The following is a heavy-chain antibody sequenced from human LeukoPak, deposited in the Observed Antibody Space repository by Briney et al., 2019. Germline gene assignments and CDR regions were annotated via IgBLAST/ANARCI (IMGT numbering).Heavy chain of an antibody. V-gene: IGHV4-34*01. CDR1: GGSFSGYY. Sequence: KSSETLSLTCAVYGGSFSGYYWSWIRQPPGKGLEWIGEINHSGSTNYNPSPKSRVTISVDTSKNQFSLKLSSVTAADTAVYYCARGPRGMVRGAFPYYYYGMDVWGQGTTVTVSS. CDR3: ARGPRGMVRGAFPYYYYGMDV. D-gene: IGHD3-10*01. CDR2: INHSGST. J-gene: IGHJ6*02.